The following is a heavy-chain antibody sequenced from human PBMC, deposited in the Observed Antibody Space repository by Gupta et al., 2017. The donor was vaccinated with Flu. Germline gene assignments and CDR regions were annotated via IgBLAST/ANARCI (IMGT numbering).Heavy chain of an antibody. CDR3: ARVKVEPAASDAFES. CDR1: GFSLSNPRMG. V-gene: IGHV2-26*01. Sequence: QVTLTESGPVLVKPTETLTLTCTVSGFSLSNPRMGVSWIRQPPGKALEWIAHIFSHDEKFYSTSLKSRLTISKDTSRSQVVITMNNMDPVDTATYYCARVKVEPAASDAFESGGQGTMVTVSS. J-gene: IGHJ3*02. D-gene: IGHD2-2*01. CDR2: IFSHDEK.